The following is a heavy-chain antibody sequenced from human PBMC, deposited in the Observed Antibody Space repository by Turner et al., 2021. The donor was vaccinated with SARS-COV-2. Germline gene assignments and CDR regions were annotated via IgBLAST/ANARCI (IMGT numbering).Heavy chain of an antibody. Sequence: QLQLPDSGPGLVKPSETLSLTCPVSGGSHGSCDHYRGWIRQPPGKGLEWIGSVNDGGGTDYNPSGKVRVTISVDTSKNQFALKLSSVTAADTAVYDCARRGRGYFDSSGYYPGAFDIWGQGTMVTVSS. CDR3: ARRGRGYFDSSGYYPGAFDI. J-gene: IGHJ3*02. CDR2: VNDGGGT. V-gene: IGHV4-39*01. D-gene: IGHD3-22*01. CDR1: GGSHGSCDHY.